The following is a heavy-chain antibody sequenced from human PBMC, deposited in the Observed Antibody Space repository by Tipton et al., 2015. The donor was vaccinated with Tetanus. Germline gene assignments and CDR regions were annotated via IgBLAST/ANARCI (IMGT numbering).Heavy chain of an antibody. CDR1: GASSSGFY. V-gene: IGHV4-34*01. D-gene: IGHD3-10*01. CDR2: VNHRGGS. Sequence: TLSLTCAVYGASSSGFYWSWIRQPPGKGLQWIGEVNHRGGSSYNPFLKSRATMSVDTSKNQFSLNLTSVTAADTAVYYCARGDYYGSGTYDVWGQGTTVTVPS. CDR3: ARGDYYGSGTYDV. J-gene: IGHJ6*02.